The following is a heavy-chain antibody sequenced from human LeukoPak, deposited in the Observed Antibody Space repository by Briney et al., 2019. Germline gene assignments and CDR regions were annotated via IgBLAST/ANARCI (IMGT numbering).Heavy chain of an antibody. CDR3: ARDMHCSSTSCYTGEYFQH. V-gene: IGHV4-61*02. J-gene: IGHJ1*01. CDR2: IYISGST. CDR1: GGSISSGSYY. Sequence: PSQTLSLTCTVSGGSISSGSYYWSWIRQPAGKGLEWIGRIYISGSTYYNPSLKSRVTISVDRSKNQFSLKLSSVTAADTAVYYCARDMHCSSTSCYTGEYFQHWGQGTLVTVSS. D-gene: IGHD2-2*02.